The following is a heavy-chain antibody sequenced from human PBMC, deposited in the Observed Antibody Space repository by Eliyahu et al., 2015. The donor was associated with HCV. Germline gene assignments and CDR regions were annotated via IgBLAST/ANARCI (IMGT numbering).Heavy chain of an antibody. Sequence: QLQLQESGSGLVKPSQTLSLTCAVSGDSISSGGYSWSWIRQPPGKGLXWIGYIYHNGNSYYNPSLKSRITISIDRSKNQFSLKLGSVTAADTAVYYCARESGGSGYYYDYWGQGTLVTVSS. J-gene: IGHJ4*02. CDR1: GDSISSGGYS. V-gene: IGHV4-30-2*01. D-gene: IGHD3-22*01. CDR2: IYHNGNS. CDR3: ARESGGSGYYYDY.